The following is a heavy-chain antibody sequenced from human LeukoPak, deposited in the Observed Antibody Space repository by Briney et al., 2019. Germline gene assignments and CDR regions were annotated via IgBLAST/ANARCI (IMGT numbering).Heavy chain of an antibody. J-gene: IGHJ4*02. Sequence: QPGGSLRLSCAASGFTFSSYWMHWVRQAPGKGLEWVASISWNSGSIGYADSVKGRFTISRDNAENSLYLQMNSLRAEDTALYYCAKGYCSSTTCYTSYWGQGTLVTVSS. CDR3: AKGYCSSTTCYTSY. CDR2: ISWNSGSI. CDR1: GFTFSSYW. D-gene: IGHD2-2*02. V-gene: IGHV3-9*01.